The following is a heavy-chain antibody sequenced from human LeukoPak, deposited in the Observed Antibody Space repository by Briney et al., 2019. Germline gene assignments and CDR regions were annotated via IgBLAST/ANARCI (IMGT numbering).Heavy chain of an antibody. D-gene: IGHD3/OR15-3a*01. CDR2: IYYSGNT. CDR1: GVSISSSNSY. CDR3: ARQTGSGLFILP. J-gene: IGHJ4*02. V-gene: IGHV4-39*01. Sequence: PSETLSLTCTVSGVSISSSNSYWGWIRQPPGKGREWIGSIYYSGNTYYNASLKRQVSISIDTSKNQFSLRLTSVTAADTAVYYCARQTGSGLFILPGGQGTLVTVSS.